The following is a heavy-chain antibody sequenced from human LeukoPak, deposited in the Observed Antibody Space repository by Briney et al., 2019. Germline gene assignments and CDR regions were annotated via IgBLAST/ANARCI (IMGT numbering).Heavy chain of an antibody. CDR2: ISGGGATT. CDR1: GFPFSSYG. J-gene: IGHJ4*02. CDR3: AKTFGWPSYFDY. D-gene: IGHD2/OR15-2a*01. V-gene: IGHV3-23*01. Sequence: QPGGSLRLSCAASGFPFSSYGMGWVRQAPGKGLEWVSGISGGGATTYYADSVKGRFTISRDNSKNTLHLDMSSLRAEDTAEYYCAKTFGWPSYFDYWGQGTLVTVSS.